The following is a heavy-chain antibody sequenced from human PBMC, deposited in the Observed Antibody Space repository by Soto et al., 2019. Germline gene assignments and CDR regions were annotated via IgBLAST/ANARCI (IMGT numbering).Heavy chain of an antibody. J-gene: IGHJ3*01. V-gene: IGHV3-30-3*01. CDR3: ATGLIYYYDSSGYPDDAF. D-gene: IGHD3-22*01. Sequence: GGSLRLSCAASGFTFSSYAMHWVRQAPGKGLEWVAVISYDGSNKYYADSVKGRFTISRDNSKNTLYLQMNSLRAEDTAVYYCATGLIYYYDSSGYPDDAF. CDR1: GFTFSSYA. CDR2: ISYDGSNK.